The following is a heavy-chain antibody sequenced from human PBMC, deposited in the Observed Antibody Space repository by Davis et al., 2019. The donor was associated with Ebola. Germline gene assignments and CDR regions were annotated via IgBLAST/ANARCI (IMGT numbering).Heavy chain of an antibody. V-gene: IGHV3-13*01. J-gene: IGHJ4*02. CDR3: ARAAFGTLFYDF. CDR2: IGTAGDT. CDR1: GFTFSRHD. Sequence: PGGSLRLSCAAPGFTFSRHDMHWVRQATGKGLEWVSAIGTAGDTYYSGSVKGRFTISRENAKKSLYLQMNSLRAGDTAVYYCARAAFGTLFYDFWGQGTLVTVSS. D-gene: IGHD3-16*01.